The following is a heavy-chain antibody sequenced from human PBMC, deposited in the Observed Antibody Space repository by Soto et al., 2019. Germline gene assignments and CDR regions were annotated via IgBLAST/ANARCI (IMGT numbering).Heavy chain of an antibody. Sequence: SETLSLTCAVYGGSFSGYYWSWIRQPPGKGLEWIGEINHSGSTNYNPSLKSRVTISVDTSKNQFSLKLSSVTAADTAVYYCARGREQLDYYGMDVWGQGTTVHVSS. CDR1: GGSFSGYY. D-gene: IGHD6-13*01. J-gene: IGHJ6*02. CDR3: ARGREQLDYYGMDV. V-gene: IGHV4-34*01. CDR2: INHSGST.